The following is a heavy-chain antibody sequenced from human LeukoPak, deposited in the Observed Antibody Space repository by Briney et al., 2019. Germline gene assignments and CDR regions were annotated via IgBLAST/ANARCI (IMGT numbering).Heavy chain of an antibody. J-gene: IGHJ4*02. D-gene: IGHD1-14*01. Sequence: PSETLSLTCSVSGGSITSYYWSWIRQPPGKELEWIGHVSDGGRTNYSPSLRSRVSISVDTSKNQFSLKLNSVTAADTAVYFCARASTTFDDWGQGTLVTVSS. V-gene: IGHV4-59*01. CDR2: VSDGGRT. CDR1: GGSITSYY. CDR3: ARASTTFDD.